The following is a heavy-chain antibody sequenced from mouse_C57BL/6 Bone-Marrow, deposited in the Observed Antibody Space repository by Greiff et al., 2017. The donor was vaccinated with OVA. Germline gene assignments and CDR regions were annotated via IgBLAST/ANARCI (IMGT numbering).Heavy chain of an antibody. Sequence: EVKLVESGGGLVQPKGSLKLSCAASGFSFNTYAMNWVRQAPGKGLEWVARIRSKSNNYATYYADSVKDRFTISRDDSESMLYLQMNNLKTEDTAMYYCVRHRWFFYAMDYWGQGTSVTVSS. V-gene: IGHV10-1*01. CDR3: VRHRWFFYAMDY. J-gene: IGHJ4*01. CDR2: IRSKSNNYAT. D-gene: IGHD1-1*02. CDR1: GFSFNTYA.